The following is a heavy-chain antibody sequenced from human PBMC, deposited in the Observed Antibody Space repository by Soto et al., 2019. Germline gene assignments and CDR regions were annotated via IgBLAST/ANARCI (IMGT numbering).Heavy chain of an antibody. CDR2: ISAYNGNT. J-gene: IGHJ6*02. Sequence: QVQLVQSGAEVKKPGASVKVSCKASGYTFTSYGISWVRQAPGQGLEWMGWISAYNGNTNYAQKLQGRVTMTTDTSTSTAYMELRGLRSDDTAVYYCARWWGVVTVDPDYYYGMDVWGQGTTVTVSS. V-gene: IGHV1-18*01. CDR3: ARWWGVVTVDPDYYYGMDV. D-gene: IGHD2-21*02. CDR1: GYTFTSYG.